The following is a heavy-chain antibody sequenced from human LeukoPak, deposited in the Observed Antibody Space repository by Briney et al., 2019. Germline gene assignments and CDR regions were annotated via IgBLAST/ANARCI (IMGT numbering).Heavy chain of an antibody. J-gene: IGHJ4*02. Sequence: SETLSLTCAVSGGSISSGGYSWSWIRQPPGKGLEWIGYIYHSGSTYYNPSLKSRVTISVDRSKNQFSLKLSSVTAADTAVYYCARGAQEVSSRWLHPYFDYWGQGTLVTVSS. V-gene: IGHV4-30-2*01. D-gene: IGHD5-24*01. CDR2: IYHSGST. CDR3: ARGAQEVSSRWLHPYFDY. CDR1: GGSISSGGYS.